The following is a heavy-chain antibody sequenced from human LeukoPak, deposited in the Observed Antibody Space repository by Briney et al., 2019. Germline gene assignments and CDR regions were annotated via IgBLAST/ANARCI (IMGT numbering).Heavy chain of an antibody. CDR1: GFTFSSYA. J-gene: IGHJ5*02. V-gene: IGHV3-30-3*01. D-gene: IGHD2-15*01. Sequence: GGSLRLSCAASGFTFSSYAMHWVRQAPGKGLEWVAVISYDGSNKYYADSVKGRFTISRDNSKNTLYLQMNSLRAEDTAVYYCAGAGYCSGGSCDHNWFDPWGQGTLVTVSS. CDR3: AGAGYCSGGSCDHNWFDP. CDR2: ISYDGSNK.